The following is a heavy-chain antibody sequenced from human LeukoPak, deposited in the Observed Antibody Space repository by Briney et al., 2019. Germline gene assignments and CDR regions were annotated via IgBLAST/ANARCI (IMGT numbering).Heavy chain of an antibody. CDR2: IYPGDSDT. CDR3: ARPKYSSSLAFDF. Sequence: GESLKISCKGSGCSFTNYWIGWVRQMPGKGLEWMGIIYPGDSDTRYSPSFQGQVTISADKSISTAYLQWSSLKASDTAMYYCARPKYSSSLAFDFWGQGTPVTVSS. D-gene: IGHD6-6*01. CDR1: GCSFTNYW. V-gene: IGHV5-51*01. J-gene: IGHJ4*02.